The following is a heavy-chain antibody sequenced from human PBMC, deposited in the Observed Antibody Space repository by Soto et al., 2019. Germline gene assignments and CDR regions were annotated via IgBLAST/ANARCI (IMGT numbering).Heavy chain of an antibody. V-gene: IGHV4-61*03. J-gene: IGHJ6*02. CDR3: AREWGLLPYYVMNV. CDR1: GGSVTSGSYY. CDR2: ISYTGRT. D-gene: IGHD7-27*01. Sequence: SETLSLTCIVSGGSVTSGSYYWTWLRQPPGKGLERIGYISYTGRTKYNPSLQSRVTISVDTSKNDFSLNLSSVTAADTAVYFCAREWGLLPYYVMNVWGHGTAVTVSS.